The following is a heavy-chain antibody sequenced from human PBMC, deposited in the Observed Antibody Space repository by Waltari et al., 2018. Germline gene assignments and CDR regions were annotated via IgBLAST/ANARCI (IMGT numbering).Heavy chain of an antibody. CDR3: ARMIYVWGSYRFDP. Sequence: QVQLQESGPGLVKPSETLSLTCTVSGGSISSYYWSWIRPPAGKGLEWIGRIYTSGSTNYNPSLKSRVTISVDKSKNQFSLKLSSVTAADTAVYYCARMIYVWGSYRFDPWGQGTLVTVSS. D-gene: IGHD3-16*02. J-gene: IGHJ5*02. CDR2: IYTSGST. CDR1: GGSISSYY. V-gene: IGHV4-4*07.